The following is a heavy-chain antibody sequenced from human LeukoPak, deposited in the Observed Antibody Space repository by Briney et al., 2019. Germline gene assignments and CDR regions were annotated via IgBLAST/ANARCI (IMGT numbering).Heavy chain of an antibody. V-gene: IGHV1-8*01. CDR3: ARPIAAAEFDP. CDR2: MNPNSGNT. CDR1: GYTFTSYD. D-gene: IGHD6-13*01. Sequence: ASVKVSCKASGYTFTSYDINWVRQATGQGLEWMGWMNPNSGNTGYARKFQGRVTMTRNTSISTAYMELSSLRSEDTAVYYCARPIAAAEFDPWGQGTLVTVSS. J-gene: IGHJ5*02.